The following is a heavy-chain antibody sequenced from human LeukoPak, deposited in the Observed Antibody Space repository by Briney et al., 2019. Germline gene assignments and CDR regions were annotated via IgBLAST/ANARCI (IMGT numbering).Heavy chain of an antibody. CDR1: GGSISSGSYY. Sequence: SQTLSLTCTVSGGSISSGSYYWSWIRQPAGKGLEWIGRIYTSGSTNYNPSLKSRVTISVDTSKNQFPLKLSSVTAADTAVYYCARGQAAAGTREYFDYWGQGTLVTVSS. J-gene: IGHJ4*02. CDR3: ARGQAAAGTREYFDY. D-gene: IGHD6-13*01. CDR2: IYTSGST. V-gene: IGHV4-61*02.